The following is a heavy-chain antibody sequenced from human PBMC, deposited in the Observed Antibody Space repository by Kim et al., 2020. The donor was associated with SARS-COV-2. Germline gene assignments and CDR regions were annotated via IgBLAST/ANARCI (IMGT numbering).Heavy chain of an antibody. CDR2: ISYDGTKK. Sequence: GGSLRLSRAASGFSFSTYGMHWVRQAPGKGLEWVAVISYDGTKKYYADSVKGRLIISRDNSKNTLFLQMNSLRVEDTAVYYCARDSAVYGDYQYHYYHMDVWGRGTAVTVSS. CDR1: GFSFSTYG. J-gene: IGHJ6*03. D-gene: IGHD4-17*01. V-gene: IGHV3-30-3*01. CDR3: ARDSAVYGDYQYHYYHMDV.